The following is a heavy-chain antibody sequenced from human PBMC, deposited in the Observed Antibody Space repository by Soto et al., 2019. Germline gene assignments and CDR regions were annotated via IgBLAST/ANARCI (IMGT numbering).Heavy chain of an antibody. D-gene: IGHD6-6*01. CDR3: ARGLKYSSSAGPNWFDP. CDR2: INHSGST. CDR1: GGSFSGYY. V-gene: IGHV4-34*01. J-gene: IGHJ5*02. Sequence: SETLSLTCAVYGGSFSGYYWSWIRQPPGKGLEWIGEINHSGSTNYNPSLKSRVTISVDTSKNQFSLKLSSVTAADTAVYYCARGLKYSSSAGPNWFDPWGQGXLVTVYS.